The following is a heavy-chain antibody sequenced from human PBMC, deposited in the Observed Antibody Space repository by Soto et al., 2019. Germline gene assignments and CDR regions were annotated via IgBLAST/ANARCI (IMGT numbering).Heavy chain of an antibody. Sequence: ASVKVSCKASGYTFTSYYMHWVRQAPGQRLEWMGWINANNGNTKYSQKFQGRVTITRYTSASTAYMELSSLRSEDTAVYYCARGITLPTPLDYWGQGTLVTVSS. CDR3: ARGITLPTPLDY. D-gene: IGHD1-20*01. CDR2: INANNGNT. V-gene: IGHV1-3*01. J-gene: IGHJ4*02. CDR1: GYTFTSYY.